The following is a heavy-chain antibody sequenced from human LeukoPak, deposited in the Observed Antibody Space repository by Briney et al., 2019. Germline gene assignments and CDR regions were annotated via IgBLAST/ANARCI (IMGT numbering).Heavy chain of an antibody. D-gene: IGHD1-26*01. V-gene: IGHV3-23*01. J-gene: IGHJ2*01. CDR3: AKCSGTYFYWYFDL. CDR2: ISGSAGST. CDR1: GFTFSSYA. Sequence: PGGSLRLSCAASGFTFSSYAMSWVRQAPGKGLGWVSVISGSAGSTCYADSVKGRFTISRDNSKNTLYLQMNSLRAEDTAVYYCAKCSGTYFYWYFDLWGRGTLVTVSS.